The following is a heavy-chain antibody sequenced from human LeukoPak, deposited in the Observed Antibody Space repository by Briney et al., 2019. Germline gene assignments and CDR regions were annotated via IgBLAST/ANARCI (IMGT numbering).Heavy chain of an antibody. V-gene: IGHV3-74*01. J-gene: IGHJ5*02. D-gene: IGHD2-8*01. Sequence: PGGSLRLSCAASGFTFSSYLMHWVRQAPGEWLVWVSRINGDGTTISYAGSVKGRFTISRDNAKNTLYLQMNSLRAEDTAIYYCTRRVDAARWYDPWGQGTLVTVSS. CDR2: INGDGTTI. CDR3: TRRVDAARWYDP. CDR1: GFTFSSYL.